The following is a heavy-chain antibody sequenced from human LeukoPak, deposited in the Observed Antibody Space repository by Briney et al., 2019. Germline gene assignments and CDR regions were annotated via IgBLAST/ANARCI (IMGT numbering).Heavy chain of an antibody. V-gene: IGHV4-34*01. CDR3: ARGYCSGGSCYYYYGMDV. J-gene: IGHJ6*04. CDR1: GGSFSGYY. Sequence: SETLSLTCAVYGGSFSGYYWSWIRQPPGKGLEWIGEINHSGSTNYNSSLKSRVTISVDTSKNQFSLKLSSVTAADTAVYYCARGYCSGGSCYYYYGMDVWGKGTTVTVSS. D-gene: IGHD2-15*01. CDR2: INHSGST.